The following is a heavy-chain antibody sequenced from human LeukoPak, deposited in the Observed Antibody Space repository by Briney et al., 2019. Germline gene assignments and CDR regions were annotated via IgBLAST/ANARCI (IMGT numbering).Heavy chain of an antibody. V-gene: IGHV3-21*01. CDR3: ARVGRLLLFVEDPMDV. Sequence: GGSLRLSCAASGFTFSSYSMNWVRQAPGKGLEWVSSISSSSSYIYYADSVKGRFTISRDNAKNSLYLQMNSLRAEDTAVYYCARVGRLLLFVEDPMDVWGQGTTVTVSS. J-gene: IGHJ6*02. D-gene: IGHD3-10*01. CDR1: GFTFSSYS. CDR2: ISSSSSYI.